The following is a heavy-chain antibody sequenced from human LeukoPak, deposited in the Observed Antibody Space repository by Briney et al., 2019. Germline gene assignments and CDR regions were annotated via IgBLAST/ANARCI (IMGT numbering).Heavy chain of an antibody. CDR1: GGSISSGSYY. Sequence: PSETLSLTCTVSGGSISSGSYYWSWIRQPAGKGLEWIGRIYTSGSTNYNPSLKSRVTISVDTSKNQFSLKLSSVTAADTAVYYCARHPPGIAVAGQLDYWGQGTLVTVSS. CDR2: IYTSGST. CDR3: ARHPPGIAVAGQLDY. D-gene: IGHD6-19*01. J-gene: IGHJ4*02. V-gene: IGHV4-61*02.